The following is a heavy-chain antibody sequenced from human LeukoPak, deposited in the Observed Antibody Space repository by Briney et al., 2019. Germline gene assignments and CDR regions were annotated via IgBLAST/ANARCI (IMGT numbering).Heavy chain of an antibody. CDR1: GGSVSSGSYY. D-gene: IGHD3-3*01. Sequence: KPSETLSLTCTVSGGSVSSGSYYWSWIRQPPGKGLEWIGYIYYSGSTNYNPSLKSRVTISVDTSKNQFSLKPSSVTAADTAVFYCARVASGYDVFDIWGQGTMVTVSS. CDR3: ARVASGYDVFDI. V-gene: IGHV4-61*01. J-gene: IGHJ3*02. CDR2: IYYSGST.